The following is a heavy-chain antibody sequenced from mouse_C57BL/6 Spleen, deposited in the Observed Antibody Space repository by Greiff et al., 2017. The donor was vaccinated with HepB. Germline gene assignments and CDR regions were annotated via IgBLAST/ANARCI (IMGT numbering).Heavy chain of an antibody. J-gene: IGHJ3*01. V-gene: IGHV1-82*01. Sequence: VELQQSGPELVKPGASVKISCKASGYAFSSSWMNWVKQRPGKGLEWIGRIYPGDGDTNYNGKFKGKATLTADKSSSTAYMQLSSLTSEDSAVYFCAIYSNYGGFAYWGQGTLVTVSA. CDR3: AIYSNYGGFAY. CDR1: GYAFSSSW. CDR2: IYPGDGDT. D-gene: IGHD2-5*01.